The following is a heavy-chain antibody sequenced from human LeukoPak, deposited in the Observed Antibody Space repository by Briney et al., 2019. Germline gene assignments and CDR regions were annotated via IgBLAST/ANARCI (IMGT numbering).Heavy chain of an antibody. Sequence: PSETLSLTCTVSGYSISSGYYWGWIRQPPGKGLEWIGNIYHSGNTYYSPSLRSRVTISVDTSKNQFSLKLNSVTAADTAVYYCARFCISPTYYFDFWGQGTLVTVSS. CDR3: ARFCISPTYYFDF. J-gene: IGHJ4*02. V-gene: IGHV4-38-2*02. CDR2: IYHSGNT. D-gene: IGHD1-1*01. CDR1: GYSISSGYY.